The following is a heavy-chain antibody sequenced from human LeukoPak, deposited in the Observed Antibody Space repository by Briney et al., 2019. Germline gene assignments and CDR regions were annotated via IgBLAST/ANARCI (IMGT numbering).Heavy chain of an antibody. CDR2: ISSSGSII. CDR3: ARVGYDSSGRFDY. CDR1: GFTFSDYY. V-gene: IGHV3-11*04. J-gene: IGHJ4*02. D-gene: IGHD3-22*01. Sequence: PGGSLRLSCAASGFTFSDYYMTWIRQAPGKGLEWVSYISSSGSIIYYADSVKGRFIISRDNAKNSLYLQMNSLRAEDTAVYFCARVGYDSSGRFDYWGQGTLVTVPS.